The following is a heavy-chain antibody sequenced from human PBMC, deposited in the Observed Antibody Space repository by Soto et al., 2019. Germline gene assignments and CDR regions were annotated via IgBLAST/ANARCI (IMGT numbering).Heavy chain of an antibody. CDR1: GGSINNYY. V-gene: IGHV4-59*01. D-gene: IGHD3-16*01. J-gene: IGHJ4*02. CDR3: ARRYGGNFDY. CDR2: IYYSGST. Sequence: PLEILSLTCTVSGGSINNYYWSWIRQPPGKGLEWIGYIYYSGSTNYNPTLKSRVTISVDTSKNQFSLKLSSVTAADTAVYYCARRYGGNFDYWGQGTLVTVS.